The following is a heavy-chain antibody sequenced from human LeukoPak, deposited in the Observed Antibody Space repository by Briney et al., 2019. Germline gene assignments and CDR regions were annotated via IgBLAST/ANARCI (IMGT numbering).Heavy chain of an antibody. V-gene: IGHV4-61*02. CDR1: GYSISSAYY. Sequence: SETLSLTCAVSGYSISSAYYWGWIRQPAGKGLEWIGRFYTSGSTNYNPSLKSRVTISVDTSKNQFSLKLSSVTAADTAVYYCAREVYYDSSGYYFRYFDYWGQGTLVTVSS. J-gene: IGHJ4*02. D-gene: IGHD3-22*01. CDR2: FYTSGST. CDR3: AREVYYDSSGYYFRYFDY.